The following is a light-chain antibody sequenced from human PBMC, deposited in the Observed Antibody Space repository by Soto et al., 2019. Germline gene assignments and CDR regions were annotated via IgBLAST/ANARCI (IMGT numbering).Light chain of an antibody. V-gene: IGLV1-51*01. CDR3: GTWDSGLSTGDVV. CDR1: SSNIGNDY. CDR2: DNN. Sequence: QSVLTQPPSVSAAPGQTVTISCSGSSSNIGNDYVSWYQQVPGTAPKLLIYDNNKRPSGIPDRFSGSKSGSSATLDITGLQTGDEADYYCGTWDSGLSTGDVVFGGGTQLTVL. J-gene: IGLJ2*01.